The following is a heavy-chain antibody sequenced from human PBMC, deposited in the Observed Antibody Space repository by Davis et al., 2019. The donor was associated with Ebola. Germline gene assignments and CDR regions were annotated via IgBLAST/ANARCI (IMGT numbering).Heavy chain of an antibody. CDR3: ARDEGCSSTSCLLYYYYMDV. D-gene: IGHD2-2*01. Sequence: GESLKISCAASGFTFSSYWMSWVRQAPGKGLEWVANIKQDGSEKYYVDSVKGRFTIFRDNAKNSLYLQMNSLRAEDTAVYYCARDEGCSSTSCLLYYYYMDVWGKGTTVTVSS. J-gene: IGHJ6*03. CDR2: IKQDGSEK. CDR1: GFTFSSYW. V-gene: IGHV3-7*03.